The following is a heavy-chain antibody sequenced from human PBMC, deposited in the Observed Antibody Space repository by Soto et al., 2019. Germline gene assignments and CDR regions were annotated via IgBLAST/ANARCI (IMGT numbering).Heavy chain of an antibody. CDR2: IIPIFGTA. CDR3: ASESSGRSYYYGMDV. CDR1: GGTFSSYA. J-gene: IGHJ6*02. V-gene: IGHV1-69*13. D-gene: IGHD3-10*01. Sequence: GASVKVSCKAPGGTFSSYAISWVRQAPGQGLEWMGGIIPIFGTANYAQKFQGRVTITADESTSTAYMELSSLRSEDTAVCYCASESSGRSYYYGMDVWGQGTTVTVSS.